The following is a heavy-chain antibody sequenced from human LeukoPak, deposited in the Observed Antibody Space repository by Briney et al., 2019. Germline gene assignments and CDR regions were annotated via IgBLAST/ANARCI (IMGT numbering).Heavy chain of an antibody. J-gene: IGHJ3*02. D-gene: IGHD3-10*01. CDR1: GFTFSSYG. CDR2: ISYDGSNK. V-gene: IGHV3-30*03. CDR3: ARDRGGSAFDI. Sequence: GGSLRLSCAASGFTFSSYGMHWVRQAPGKGLEWVAVISYDGSNKYYGDSVKGRFTISRDNSKNTLYLQMNSLRAEDTAVYHCARDRGGSAFDILGQGTMVTVSS.